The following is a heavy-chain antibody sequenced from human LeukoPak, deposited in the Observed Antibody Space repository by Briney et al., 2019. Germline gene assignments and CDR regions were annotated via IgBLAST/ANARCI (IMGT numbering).Heavy chain of an antibody. D-gene: IGHD2-2*01. CDR3: ARDLNAWYPLLFY. CDR1: GYTFTGYY. J-gene: IGHJ4*02. Sequence: ASVKVSCKASGYTFTGYYMHWVRQAPGQGLEWMGRINPNSTGTNYAQKFQGRVTMTRDTSISTAYMELSRLRSDDTAVYYSARDLNAWYPLLFYWGQGTLVTVSS. V-gene: IGHV1-2*06. CDR2: INPNSTGT.